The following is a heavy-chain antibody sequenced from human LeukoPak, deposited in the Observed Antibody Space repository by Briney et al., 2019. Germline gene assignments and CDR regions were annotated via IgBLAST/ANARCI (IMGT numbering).Heavy chain of an antibody. V-gene: IGHV4-30-2*01. CDR3: AGEGEYGDSYA. CDR1: GDSISYESYY. J-gene: IGHJ5*02. D-gene: IGHD2-21*01. Sequence: SETLSLTCAVPGDSISYESYYWNWIRQPPGKGPEWIGNIYRGRTRLNPAPTSRVAISVDMSKSQVSLSLTSVTAADTAIYYCAGEGEYGDSYAWGQGALVIVSA. CDR2: IYRGRT.